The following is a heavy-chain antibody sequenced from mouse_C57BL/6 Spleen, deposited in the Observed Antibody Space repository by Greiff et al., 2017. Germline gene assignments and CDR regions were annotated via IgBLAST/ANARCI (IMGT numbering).Heavy chain of an antibody. CDR2: IYPSDGST. CDR1: GYTFTSYD. CDR3: ARGDGFYRWLAY. V-gene: IGHV1-85*01. Sequence: VQLQQSGPELVKPGASVKLSCKASGYTFTSYDINWVKQRPGKGLEWIGCIYPSDGSTRYNEKFKGKATLTVDTSSSTAYMELHSLTSEDSAVYVYARGDGFYRWLAYWGQGTLVTVSA. D-gene: IGHD1-1*01. J-gene: IGHJ3*01.